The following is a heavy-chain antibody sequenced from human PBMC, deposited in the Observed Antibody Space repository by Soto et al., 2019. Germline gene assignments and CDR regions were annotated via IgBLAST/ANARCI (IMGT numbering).Heavy chain of an antibody. J-gene: IGHJ4*02. CDR2: IIPILGLA. CDR1: GGTFSSYS. V-gene: IGHV1-69*02. Sequence: QVQLAQSRAEVKKPGSSVKVSCKASGGTFSSYSISWVRQAPGQGLEWMGRIIPILGLANYAQKSQGRVTITADKSTSLGSMDLSSLRSEDTAVYYCASPMNCSGGSCYFSYFDYCGQGTLVTVSS. D-gene: IGHD2-15*01. CDR3: ASPMNCSGGSCYFSYFDY.